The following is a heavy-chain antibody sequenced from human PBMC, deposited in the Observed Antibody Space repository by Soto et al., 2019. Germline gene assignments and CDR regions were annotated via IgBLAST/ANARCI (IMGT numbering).Heavy chain of an antibody. V-gene: IGHV3-64D*06. CDR2: ISSNGGST. CDR3: VKGAAGFPGGPDDAFDI. J-gene: IGHJ3*02. Sequence: GGSLRLSCSASGFTFSSYAMHWVRQAPGKGLEYVSAISSNGGSTYYADSVKGRFTISRDNSKNTLYLQMSSLRAEDTAVYYCVKGAAGFPGGPDDAFDIWGQGTMVTVSS. D-gene: IGHD3-10*01. CDR1: GFTFSSYA.